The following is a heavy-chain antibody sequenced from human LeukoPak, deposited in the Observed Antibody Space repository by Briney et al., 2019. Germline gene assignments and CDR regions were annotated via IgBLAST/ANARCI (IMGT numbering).Heavy chain of an antibody. CDR1: GYTFTSYG. Sequence: ASVKIFCNPSGYTFTSYGISWVRHAPGQGLEWMGWISAYNGNTNYAQKLQGRVTMTTDTSTSTAYMELRSLRSDDTAVYYCARRDGYNYFDYWGQGTLVTVSS. D-gene: IGHD5-24*01. CDR2: ISAYNGNT. CDR3: ARRDGYNYFDY. V-gene: IGHV1-18*01. J-gene: IGHJ4*02.